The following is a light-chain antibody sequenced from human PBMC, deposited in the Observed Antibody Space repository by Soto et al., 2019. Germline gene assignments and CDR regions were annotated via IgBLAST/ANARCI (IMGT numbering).Light chain of an antibody. J-gene: IGLJ1*01. V-gene: IGLV1-40*01. CDR2: GNS. CDR3: QSYDSSLSAGYV. CDR1: SSNIGAGYD. Sequence: QSVLTQPPSVSGAPGQRVTISCTGSSSNIGAGYDVHWYQQLPGTAPKLLIYGNSNRPSGVPDRFSGSKSGTSASLAITGLQAEDEADYYCQSYDSSLSAGYVFGTGTKVTV.